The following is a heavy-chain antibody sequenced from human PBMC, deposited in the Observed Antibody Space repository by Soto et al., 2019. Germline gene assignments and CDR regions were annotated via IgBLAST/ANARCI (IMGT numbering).Heavy chain of an antibody. J-gene: IGHJ4*02. Sequence: GESLKISCKGSGYRFATYWIGWVRQMPGKGLEWMGIIYPDDSDTRYNPTFQGQVTISADKSISTAYLQWNSLKASDTAMYYCARHLYDDISGTYSPFDYWGQGIMVT. CDR3: ARHLYDDISGTYSPFDY. CDR1: GYRFATYW. D-gene: IGHD3-22*01. V-gene: IGHV5-51*01. CDR2: IYPDDSDT.